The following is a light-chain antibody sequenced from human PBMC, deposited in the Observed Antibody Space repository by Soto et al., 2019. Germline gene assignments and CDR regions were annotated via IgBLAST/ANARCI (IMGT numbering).Light chain of an antibody. CDR1: QSISSW. V-gene: IGKV1-5*03. CDR3: QQYNSYSLT. CDR2: KAS. Sequence: DLQMTQSPSTLSASVGDRVTITCRASQSISSWLAWYQQKPGKAPKLLIYKASSLESGVPSRFSGSGSGTEFTLTIISLQPDDFASYYCQQYNSYSLTFGGGTKVEIK. J-gene: IGKJ4*01.